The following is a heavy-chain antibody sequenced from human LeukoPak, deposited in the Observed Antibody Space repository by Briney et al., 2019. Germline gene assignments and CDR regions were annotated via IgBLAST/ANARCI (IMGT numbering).Heavy chain of an antibody. J-gene: IGHJ4*02. D-gene: IGHD5-12*01. CDR1: GYTFTTYA. CDR2: INTGNGDA. CDR3: ARRGGSGHEFGYDY. V-gene: IGHV1-3*04. Sequence: ASVKVSCTPSGYTFTTYALHWVRQAPGQRLEWMGWINTGNGDARYSQQFQGRVTITRDTSASTAYMELSSLRSEDTAVYYCARRGGSGHEFGYDYWGQGTLVTVSS.